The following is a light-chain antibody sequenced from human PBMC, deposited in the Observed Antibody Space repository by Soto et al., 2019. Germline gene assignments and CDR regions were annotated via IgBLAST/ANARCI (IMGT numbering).Light chain of an antibody. Sequence: EIVLTQSPGTLSLSPGARATLSCRASQSFRSSYLTWYHQKPGQAPRLLIFGASSRATGTPDRISGSGSGTDYTLTINRLEPEDFGVYYCQQYGDSVFTFGPGTTVEIK. CDR3: QQYGDSVFT. CDR1: QSFRSSY. J-gene: IGKJ3*01. CDR2: GAS. V-gene: IGKV3-20*01.